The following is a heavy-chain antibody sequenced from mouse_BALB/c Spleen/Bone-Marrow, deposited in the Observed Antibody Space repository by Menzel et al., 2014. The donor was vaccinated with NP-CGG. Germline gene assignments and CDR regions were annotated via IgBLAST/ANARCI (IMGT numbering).Heavy chain of an antibody. CDR1: GYSITSGYY. J-gene: IGHJ4*01. V-gene: IGHV3-6*02. CDR3: SRERTEGAMDS. Sequence: EVKLVESGPGLVKPSQSLSLTCSVTGYSITSGYYWNWIRQFPGNRLEWMGYISYDGSNNYNPSLKNRVTITRDTSKNQFFLRWISVTAEDSATYYCSRERTEGAMDSWGQGTSVTVSS. CDR2: ISYDGSN.